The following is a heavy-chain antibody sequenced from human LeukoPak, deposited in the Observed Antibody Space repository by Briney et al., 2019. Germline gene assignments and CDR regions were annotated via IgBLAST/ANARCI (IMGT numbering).Heavy chain of an antibody. J-gene: IGHJ5*02. CDR2: IIPIFGTA. CDR3: AGSEGLGTNHGGGTLQFFWFDP. V-gene: IGHV1-69*05. Sequence: ASVKVSCKASGGTFTSYAISWVRQAPGQGLEWMGGIIPIFGTANYAQKFQGRVTITTDESTSTAYMELSSLRSEDTAVYYCAGSEGLGTNHGGGTLQFFWFDPLGQGTLVTVSS. D-gene: IGHD5-24*01. CDR1: GGTFTSYA.